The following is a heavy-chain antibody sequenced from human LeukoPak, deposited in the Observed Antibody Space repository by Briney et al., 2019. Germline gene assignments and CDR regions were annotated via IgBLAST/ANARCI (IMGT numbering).Heavy chain of an antibody. CDR3: AKDGASGVVFDY. D-gene: IGHD3-3*01. Sequence: GGSLRLSCAASGFTFSSYAMHWVRQAPGKGLEWVAVISYDGSNKYYADSVKGRFTISRDNSKNTLYLQMNSLRAEDTAVYYCAKDGASGVVFDYWGQGTLVTVSS. V-gene: IGHV3-30-3*01. CDR2: ISYDGSNK. J-gene: IGHJ4*02. CDR1: GFTFSSYA.